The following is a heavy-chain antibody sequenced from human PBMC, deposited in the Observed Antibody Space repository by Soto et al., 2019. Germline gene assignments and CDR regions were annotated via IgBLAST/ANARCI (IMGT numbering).Heavy chain of an antibody. CDR1: GDSVSSKNYY. D-gene: IGHD3-22*01. J-gene: IGHJ4*02. CDR3: ARDVNDRRGSQGLDY. V-gene: IGHV4-31*03. CDR2: IHYIGDS. Sequence: SETLSLTCTVIGDSVSSKNYYWSWIRQRPGKGLEWIGYIHYIGDSYDNPSLTSRITMSMDVPKNQFSLNLRSVTAVDTAIYYCARDVNDRRGSQGLDYWGQGTLVTV.